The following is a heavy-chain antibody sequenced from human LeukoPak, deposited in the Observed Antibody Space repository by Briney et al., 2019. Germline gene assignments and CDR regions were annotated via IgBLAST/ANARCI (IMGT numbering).Heavy chain of an antibody. D-gene: IGHD6-13*01. CDR2: IRYDGSNK. CDR3: AKDGYSSSWYAGWFDP. CDR1: GFTFSSYG. J-gene: IGHJ5*02. Sequence: GGSLRLSCAASGFTFSSYGMHWVRQAPGKGLEWVAFIRYDGSNKYYADSVKGRFTISRDNSKNTLYLQMNSLRAEDTAVYYCAKDGYSSSWYAGWFDPWGQGTLVTVSS. V-gene: IGHV3-30*02.